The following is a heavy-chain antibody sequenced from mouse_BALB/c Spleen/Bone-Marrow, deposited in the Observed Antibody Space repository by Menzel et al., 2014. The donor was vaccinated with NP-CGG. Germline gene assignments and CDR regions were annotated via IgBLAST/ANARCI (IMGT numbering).Heavy chain of an antibody. CDR2: IHPNSANT. V-gene: IGHV1S130*01. CDR3: ARHHRYAYYFDY. J-gene: IGHJ2*01. Sequence: QVQLLQSGSVLVSPVASVLLSCKTSGYTFTSSWMHWAKQRPGQGLAWIGEIHPNSANTTSNEKFKGTATLTVDTSSSKADVDLSSLTSEDSAVYYCARHHRYAYYFDYWGQGTTLTVSS. D-gene: IGHD2-14*01. CDR1: GYTFTSSW.